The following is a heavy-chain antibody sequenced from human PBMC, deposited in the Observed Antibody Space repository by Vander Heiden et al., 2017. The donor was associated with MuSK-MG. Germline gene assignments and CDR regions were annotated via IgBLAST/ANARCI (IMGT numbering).Heavy chain of an antibody. D-gene: IGHD3-22*01. CDR1: GFTFTSSA. Sequence: QMQLVQSGPEVKKPGTSVKVSCKASGFTFTSSAVQWVRQARGQRLEWIGWIVVGSGNTNYAQKFQERVTITRDMSTSTAYMELSSLRSEDTAVYYCAAISIPDSSPAGDAFDIWGQGTMVTVSS. CDR3: AAISIPDSSPAGDAFDI. V-gene: IGHV1-58*01. CDR2: IVVGSGNT. J-gene: IGHJ3*02.